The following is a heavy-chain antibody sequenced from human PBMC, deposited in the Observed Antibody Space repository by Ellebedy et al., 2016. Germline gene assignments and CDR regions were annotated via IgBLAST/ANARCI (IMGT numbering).Heavy chain of an antibody. CDR2: IYGNDDK. J-gene: IGHJ5*02. CDR3: AHRPDDNCSGGSCYSGWFDP. D-gene: IGHD2-15*01. CDR1: GFSLDTNQVV. V-gene: IGHV2-5*01. Sequence: SGPTLVKPTQTLTLTCTFSGFSLDTNQVVVGWIRQPPGGALEWLSFIYGNDDKRYRPSLRSRLTRTKDTSKNQVVLTMTNMDPVDTGTYYCAHRPDDNCSGGSCYSGWFDPWGQGSLVIVSS.